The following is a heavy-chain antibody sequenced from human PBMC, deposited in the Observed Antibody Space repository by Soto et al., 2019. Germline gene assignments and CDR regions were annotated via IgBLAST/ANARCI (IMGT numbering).Heavy chain of an antibody. Sequence: GASVKVSCNASGCTFSIYAISWVRQAPGQGLEWMGGIIPIFGTANYAQKFQGRVTITADKPTSTAYMELSSLRSEDTAVYYCARDRFGYLDVWGQGTTVTVSS. D-gene: IGHD3-10*01. J-gene: IGHJ6*02. CDR1: GCTFSIYA. CDR3: ARDRFGYLDV. CDR2: IIPIFGTA. V-gene: IGHV1-69*06.